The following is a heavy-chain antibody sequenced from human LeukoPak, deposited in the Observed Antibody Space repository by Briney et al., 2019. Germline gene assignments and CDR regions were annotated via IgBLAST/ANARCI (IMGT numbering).Heavy chain of an antibody. J-gene: IGHJ5*02. V-gene: IGHV4-39*01. D-gene: IGHD2-2*01. CDR1: GGSTSSSSYY. CDR2: IYYSRST. CDR3: ARHVLIVVVPAAIYNWFDP. Sequence: SETLSLTCTVSGGSTSSSSYYWGWIRQPPGKGLEWIGSIYYSRSTYYNPSLKSRVTISVDTSKNQFSLKLSSVTAADTAVYYCARHVLIVVVPAAIYNWFDPWGQGTLVTVSS.